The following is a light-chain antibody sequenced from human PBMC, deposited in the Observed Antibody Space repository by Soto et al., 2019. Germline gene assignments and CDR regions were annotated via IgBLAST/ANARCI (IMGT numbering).Light chain of an antibody. CDR3: QQRSNWPIT. Sequence: EVMLTQSRGTLSFSGGDTPTLSCMSSQIIRSNYVGWYQQKPGQGPRLLIYGASSRATGIPDRFSGSGSGTEFTLTISSLEPEDFAVYYCQQRSNWPITFGQGTQLEIK. CDR1: QIIRSNY. CDR2: GAS. V-gene: IGKV3D-20*02. J-gene: IGKJ5*01.